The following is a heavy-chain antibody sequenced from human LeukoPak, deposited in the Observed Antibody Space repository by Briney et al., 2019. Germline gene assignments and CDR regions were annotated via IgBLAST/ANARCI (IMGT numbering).Heavy chain of an antibody. D-gene: IGHD1-20*01. J-gene: IGHJ3*02. CDR3: AKDTGRITITVPKDAFDI. CDR1: GFTFSSYG. CDR2: IRGSGATT. Sequence: GGSLRLSCTASGFTFSSYGMCWVRQAPGKGLEWVSAIRGSGATTYYADSVKGRFTISRDNSKNTLYLQMNSLRAEDTAVYYCAKDTGRITITVPKDAFDIWGQGTMVTVSS. V-gene: IGHV3-23*01.